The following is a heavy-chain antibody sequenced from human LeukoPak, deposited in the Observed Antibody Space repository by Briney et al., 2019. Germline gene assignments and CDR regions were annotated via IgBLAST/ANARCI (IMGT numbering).Heavy chain of an antibody. CDR3: AKGAGGFSYYNWFDP. CDR2: IYYSGTT. Sequence: SETLSLTCTVSGYSISSGYYWGWIRQPPGKGLEWIGSIYYSGTTHYNPSLESRVTISVDTSKYQFSLKLASVTAADTAIYYCAKGAGGFSYYNWFDPWGQGTLVTVSS. J-gene: IGHJ5*02. V-gene: IGHV4-38-2*02. D-gene: IGHD5-18*01. CDR1: GYSISSGYY.